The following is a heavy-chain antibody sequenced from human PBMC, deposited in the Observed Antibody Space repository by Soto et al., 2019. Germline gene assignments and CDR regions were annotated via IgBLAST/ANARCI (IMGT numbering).Heavy chain of an antibody. CDR3: AKDRTMIVPCPDY. CDR1: GFTFSSYA. CDR2: ISGSGGST. Sequence: SGGSLRLSCAASGFTFSSYAMSWVRQAPGKGLEWVSAISGSGGSTYYADSVKGRFTISRDNSKNTLYLQMNSLRAEDTSVYYCAKDRTMIVPCPDYWGQGTLVTVSS. V-gene: IGHV3-23*01. J-gene: IGHJ4*02. D-gene: IGHD3-22*01.